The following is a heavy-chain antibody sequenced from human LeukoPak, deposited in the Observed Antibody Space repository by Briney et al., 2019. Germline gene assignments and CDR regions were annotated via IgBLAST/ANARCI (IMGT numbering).Heavy chain of an antibody. D-gene: IGHD4-17*01. CDR1: GGSISSGDYY. V-gene: IGHV4-30-4*01. J-gene: IGHJ4*02. Sequence: SETLSLTCTVSGGSISSGDYYWSWIRQPPGKGLEWIGYIYYSGSTYYNPSLKSRVTISVDTSKNQFSPKLSSVTAADTAVYYCARAPDYVAYPDYWGQGTLVTVSS. CDR2: IYYSGST. CDR3: ARAPDYVAYPDY.